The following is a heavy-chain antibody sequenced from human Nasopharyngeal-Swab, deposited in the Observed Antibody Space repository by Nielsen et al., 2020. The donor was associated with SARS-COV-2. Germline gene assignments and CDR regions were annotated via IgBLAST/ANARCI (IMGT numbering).Heavy chain of an antibody. V-gene: IGHV1-2*02. CDR3: ASVRSSSRGYYYYGMDV. CDR2: INPNSGGT. Sequence: ASVKVSCKASGYTFTGYYMHWVRQAPGQGLEWMGWINPNSGGTNYAQKFQGRVTMTRDTSISTAYMELSRLRSDDTAVYYCASVRSSSRGYYYYGMDVWGQGTTVTVSS. D-gene: IGHD6-6*01. J-gene: IGHJ6*02. CDR1: GYTFTGYY.